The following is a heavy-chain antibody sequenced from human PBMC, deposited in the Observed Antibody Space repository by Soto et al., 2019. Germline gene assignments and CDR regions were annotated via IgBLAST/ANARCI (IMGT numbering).Heavy chain of an antibody. J-gene: IGHJ1*01. Sequence: PSETLSLTCTVSGGSVSGGVYYWNWIRQHPEKGLEWIGYIYYSGSTYYNPSLRSRVTISADTSKNQFSLKLSSVTVADTAVYYCARSSVAGAGYFQHWGQGTQVTGSS. D-gene: IGHD6-19*01. V-gene: IGHV4-31*03. CDR2: IYYSGST. CDR3: ARSSVAGAGYFQH. CDR1: GGSVSGGVYY.